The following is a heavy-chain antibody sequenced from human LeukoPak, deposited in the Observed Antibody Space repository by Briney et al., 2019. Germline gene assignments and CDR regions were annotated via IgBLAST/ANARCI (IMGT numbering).Heavy chain of an antibody. CDR1: GGSISSYY. CDR3: ARLGIGVVPSAMLGDYYFDY. V-gene: IGHV4-59*08. Sequence: SETLSLTCTVSGGSISSYYWSWIRQPPGKGLDWIAYIYYSGSTKYNPSLKSRVTISVDTSKSQFSLKLTSVTAADTAVYYCARLGIGVVPSAMLGDYYFDYWGQGTLVTVSS. J-gene: IGHJ4*02. CDR2: IYYSGST. D-gene: IGHD2-2*01.